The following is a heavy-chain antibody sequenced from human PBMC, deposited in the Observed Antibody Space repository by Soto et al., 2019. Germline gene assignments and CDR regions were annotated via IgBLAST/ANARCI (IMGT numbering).Heavy chain of an antibody. Sequence: PSETLSLTCGVSNGSIRSTNWWSWVRQPPEEGLEWIGEIYHSGRANYNPSLNGRVTISVDWSKNQFSLKLNSVTAADTAVYYCAGGIIADDYWGQGILVTVS. CDR1: NGSIRSTNW. D-gene: IGHD1-20*01. V-gene: IGHV4-4*02. CDR3: AGGIIADDY. CDR2: IYHSGRA. J-gene: IGHJ4*02.